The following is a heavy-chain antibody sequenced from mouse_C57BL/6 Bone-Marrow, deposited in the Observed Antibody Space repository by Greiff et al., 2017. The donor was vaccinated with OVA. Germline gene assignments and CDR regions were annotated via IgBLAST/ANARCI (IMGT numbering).Heavy chain of an antibody. V-gene: IGHV1-4*01. CDR1: GYTFTSYT. J-gene: IGHJ4*01. CDR3: AMGIYYDYGDY. D-gene: IGHD2-4*01. CDR2: INPSSGYT. Sequence: QVQLQQSGAELARPGASVKMSCKASGYTFTSYTMHWVKQRPGQGLEWIGYINPSSGYTKYNQKFKDKATLTADKSSITAYMQLSSLTSEDSAVYYCAMGIYYDYGDYWGQGTSVTVSS.